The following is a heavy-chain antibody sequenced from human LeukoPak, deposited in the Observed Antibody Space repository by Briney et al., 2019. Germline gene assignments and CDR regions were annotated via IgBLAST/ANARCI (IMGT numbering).Heavy chain of an antibody. D-gene: IGHD1-26*01. Sequence: GGSLRLSCAASRFTFSTYSMNWVRQAPGKGLEWVSSIDSTSTYIYYANSVKGRFTISRDNAKNSLYLQMDSLRAEDTAVYYCARDSLVGSTTPVFDYWGQGTLVTVSS. V-gene: IGHV3-21*04. J-gene: IGHJ4*02. CDR2: IDSTSTYI. CDR1: RFTFSTYS. CDR3: ARDSLVGSTTPVFDY.